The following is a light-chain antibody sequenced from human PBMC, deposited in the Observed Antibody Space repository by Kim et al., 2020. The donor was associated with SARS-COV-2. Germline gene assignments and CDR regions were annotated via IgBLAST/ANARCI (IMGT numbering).Light chain of an antibody. V-gene: IGKV3-15*01. CDR3: QQYNNWPPYT. J-gene: IGKJ2*01. Sequence: EIVMTQSPATLSVSPGERATLSCRASQSVSSNLAWYQQKPGQAPRLLIYDASTRATGIPARFSGSGSRTEFTLTISSLQSKDFAVYYCQQYNNWPPYTFGQGTKLEI. CDR1: QSVSSN. CDR2: DAS.